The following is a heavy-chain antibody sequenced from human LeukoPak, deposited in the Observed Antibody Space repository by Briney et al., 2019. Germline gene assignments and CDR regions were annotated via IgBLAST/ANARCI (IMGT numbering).Heavy chain of an antibody. CDR3: AEPSGDDYGDYAFDL. J-gene: IGHJ2*01. V-gene: IGHV3-21*04. Sequence: GRSLRLSCAASGFTFDDYAMHWVRQAPGKGLEWVSSISSSSSYIYYADSVKGRFTISRDNAKNSLYLQMNSLRAEDTAVYYCAEPSGDDYGDYAFDLWGRGTLVTVSS. CDR1: GFTFDDYA. D-gene: IGHD4-17*01. CDR2: ISSSSSYI.